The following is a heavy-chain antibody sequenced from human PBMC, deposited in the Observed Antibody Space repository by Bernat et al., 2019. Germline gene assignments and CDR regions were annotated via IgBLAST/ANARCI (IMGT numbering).Heavy chain of an antibody. J-gene: IGHJ4*02. D-gene: IGHD5-12*01. CDR2: IWYDGSNK. CDR1: GFTFSSYG. Sequence: QVQLVESGGGVVQPGRSLRLSCAASGFTFSSYGMHWVRQAPGKGLEWVAVIWYDGSNKYYADSVKGRFTISRDNSKNTLYLQMNSLRAEDTAVYYCAREAEDGGGGSYSGYDRAFDYWGQGTLVTVSS. CDR3: AREAEDGGGGSYSGYDRAFDY. V-gene: IGHV3-33*01.